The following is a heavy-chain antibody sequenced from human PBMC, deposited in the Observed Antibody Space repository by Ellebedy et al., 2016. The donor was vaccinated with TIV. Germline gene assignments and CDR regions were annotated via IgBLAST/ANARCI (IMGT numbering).Heavy chain of an antibody. V-gene: IGHV3-21*01. CDR2: ISSSSSYI. D-gene: IGHD2/OR15-2a*01. Sequence: GESLKISXAASGFTFSSYSMNWVRQAPGKGLEWVSSISSSSSYIYYADSVKGRFTISRDNAKNSLYLQMNSLRAEDTAVYYCARDRRISSFDYWGQGTLVTVSS. CDR1: GFTFSSYS. J-gene: IGHJ4*02. CDR3: ARDRRISSFDY.